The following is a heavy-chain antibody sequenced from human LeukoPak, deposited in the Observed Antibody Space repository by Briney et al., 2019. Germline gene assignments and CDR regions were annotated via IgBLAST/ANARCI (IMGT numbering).Heavy chain of an antibody. CDR1: GFTFSSYG. V-gene: IGHV3-30*02. J-gene: IGHJ4*02. Sequence: GGSLRLSCAASGFTFSSYGMHWVRQAPGKGLEWVAFIRYDGSNKYYADSVKGRFTISRDKSKNTLYLQMNSLRAEDTAVYYCARNLGDYFDYWGQGTLVTVSS. CDR3: ARNLGDYFDY. CDR2: IRYDGSNK. D-gene: IGHD4-17*01.